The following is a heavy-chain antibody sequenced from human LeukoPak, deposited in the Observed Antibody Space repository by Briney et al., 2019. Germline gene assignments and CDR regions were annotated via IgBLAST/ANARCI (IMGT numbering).Heavy chain of an antibody. D-gene: IGHD2-2*01. CDR2: IIPIFGTA. CDR3: ARERGCSSTSCYEDY. J-gene: IGHJ4*02. V-gene: IGHV1-69*01. CDR1: GGTFNSYA. Sequence: SVKVSFKASGGTFNSYAISWVRQAPGQGREWMGGIIPIFGTANYAQKFQGRVTITADESTSTAYMELSSLRSEDTAVYYCARERGCSSTSCYEDYWGQGTLVTVSS.